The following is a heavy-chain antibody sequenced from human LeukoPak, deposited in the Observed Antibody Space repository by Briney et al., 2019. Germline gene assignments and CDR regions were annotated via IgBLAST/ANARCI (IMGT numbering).Heavy chain of an antibody. Sequence: NPGGSLRLSCAASGFTFSSYSMNWVRQAPGKGLEWVSSISSSSSYIYYADSVKGRFTISRDNAKNSLYLQMNSLRAEDTAVYYCARDLVGATTEFGTGGQGTLVTVSS. V-gene: IGHV3-21*01. CDR2: ISSSSSYI. D-gene: IGHD1-26*01. CDR3: ARDLVGATTEFGT. CDR1: GFTFSSYS. J-gene: IGHJ4*02.